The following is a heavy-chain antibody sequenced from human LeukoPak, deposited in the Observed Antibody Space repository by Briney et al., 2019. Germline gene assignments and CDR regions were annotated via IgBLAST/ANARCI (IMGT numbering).Heavy chain of an antibody. CDR1: GFTFSSYR. CDR2: IQQDGSEI. D-gene: IGHD1-26*01. J-gene: IGHJ4*02. CDR3: ARPSFVTGSYYPL. Sequence: GGSLRLSCVASGFTFSSYRMGWVRQAPGKGLEWVANIQQDGSEIFYVDSVRGRFTISRDNAKNSLYLQMNTLRAEDTAVYYCARPSFVTGSYYPLWGQGTLVAVSS. V-gene: IGHV3-7*01.